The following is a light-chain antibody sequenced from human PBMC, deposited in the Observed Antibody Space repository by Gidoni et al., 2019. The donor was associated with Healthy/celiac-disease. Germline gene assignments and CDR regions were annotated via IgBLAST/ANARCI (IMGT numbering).Light chain of an antibody. J-gene: IGKJ1*01. CDR1: QGISSY. CDR2: AAS. V-gene: IGKV1-8*01. Sequence: AIRMTQSPPSFSASTGDRVTITCRASQGISSYLAWYQQKPGEAPKLLIYAASTLQSGVPSRFSGSGSGTDFTLTISCLQSEDFATYYCQQYYSYPWTFGQGTKVEIK. CDR3: QQYYSYPWT.